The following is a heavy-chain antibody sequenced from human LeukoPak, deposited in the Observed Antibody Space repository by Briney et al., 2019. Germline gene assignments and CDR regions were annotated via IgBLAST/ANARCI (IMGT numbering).Heavy chain of an antibody. V-gene: IGHV4-31*03. CDR3: ARVDIVATGAFDI. CDR1: GGSISSGGYY. Sequence: SQTLSLTCTVSGGSISSGGYYWSWIRQHPGKGLEWIGYIYYSGSTYYNPSLKSRVTISVDTSKNQFSLKLSSVTAADTAVYYCARVDIVATGAFDIWGQGTMVTASS. CDR2: IYYSGST. D-gene: IGHD5-12*01. J-gene: IGHJ3*02.